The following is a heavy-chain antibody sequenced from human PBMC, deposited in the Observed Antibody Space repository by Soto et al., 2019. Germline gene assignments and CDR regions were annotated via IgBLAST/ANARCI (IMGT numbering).Heavy chain of an antibody. J-gene: IGHJ4*02. V-gene: IGHV4-39*07. CDR3: ARTHSGSYYSVFNY. CDR2: MYYSGST. D-gene: IGHD1-26*01. Sequence: SETLSLTCTVSGGSISSTSYYWGWIRQPPGKGLEWIGSMYYSGSTNYNPSLKSRVTISVDPSKNQFSLMLTAVTAADTAVYYCARTHSGSYYSVFNYWGRGSLVTVS. CDR1: GGSISSTSYY.